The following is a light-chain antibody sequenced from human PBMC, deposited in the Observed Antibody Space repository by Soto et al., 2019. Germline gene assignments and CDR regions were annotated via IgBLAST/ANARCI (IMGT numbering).Light chain of an antibody. CDR3: QQRSDWSSIT. Sequence: EIVLTQSPATLSLSPGERATLSCGASQSISSYLAWYHQKAGQAPRLLIYDASNRATGIPARFSGSGSGTDFTLTISSLEPEDSAVYYCQQRSDWSSITFGQGTRLEIK. V-gene: IGKV3-11*01. CDR1: QSISSY. J-gene: IGKJ5*01. CDR2: DAS.